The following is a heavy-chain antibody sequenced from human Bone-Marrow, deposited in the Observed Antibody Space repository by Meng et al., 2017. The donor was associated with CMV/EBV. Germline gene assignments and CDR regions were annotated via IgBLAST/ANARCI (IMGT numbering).Heavy chain of an antibody. CDR3: ARAPYSSSSGGEYGMDV. V-gene: IGHV1-46*01. J-gene: IGHJ6*01. CDR1: GYTFTGYY. CDR2: INPSGGST. Sequence: ASVKVSCKASGYTFTGYYMHWVRQAPGQGLEWMGIINPSGGSTSYAQKFQGRVIMTRNTSTSTVYMELSSLRFEDTAVYYCARAPYSSSSGGEYGMDVWGQGTTVTVSS. D-gene: IGHD6-6*01.